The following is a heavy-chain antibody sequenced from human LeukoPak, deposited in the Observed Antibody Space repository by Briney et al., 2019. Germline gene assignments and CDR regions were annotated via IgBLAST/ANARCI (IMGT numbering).Heavy chain of an antibody. Sequence: ETLCLTSAHPRGSISSYNWCWIWQTLQEGLAWRGYIYYSGSTNYSPSLNSRVTISVDTSKNQFSLKLSSVTAADTAVYYCARHIEYCSSTSCYAGFDPWGQGTLVTVSS. CDR2: IYYSGST. V-gene: IGHV4-59*08. D-gene: IGHD2-2*01. J-gene: IGHJ5*02. CDR1: RGSISSYN. CDR3: ARHIEYCSSTSCYAGFDP.